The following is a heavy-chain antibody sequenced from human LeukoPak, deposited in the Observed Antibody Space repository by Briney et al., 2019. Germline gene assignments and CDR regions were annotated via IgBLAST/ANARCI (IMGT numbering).Heavy chain of an antibody. CDR1: GGTFSSYA. J-gene: IGHJ5*02. V-gene: IGHV1-69*05. D-gene: IGHD4-17*01. Sequence: SVKVSCKASGGTFSSYAISWVRQAPGQGLEWMGGIIPIFGTANYAQKFQGRVTITTDESTSTAYMELSSLRSEDTAVYYCARGHLFLGEHNWFDPRGQGTLATVSS. CDR3: ARGHLFLGEHNWFDP. CDR2: IIPIFGTA.